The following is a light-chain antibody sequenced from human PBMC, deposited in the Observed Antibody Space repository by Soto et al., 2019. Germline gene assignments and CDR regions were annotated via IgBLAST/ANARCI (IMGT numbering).Light chain of an antibody. Sequence: DIQMTQSPSHVSASVGDRVSITCRASQDIRSWLAWYQQRPGKAPKLLIYAAIILQSGVPSRFSGSGSGTAFTLTISNLQPEDFASYFCQQANSFPITVGGGTKVDIK. J-gene: IGKJ4*01. CDR1: QDIRSW. CDR2: AAI. V-gene: IGKV1-12*01. CDR3: QQANSFPIT.